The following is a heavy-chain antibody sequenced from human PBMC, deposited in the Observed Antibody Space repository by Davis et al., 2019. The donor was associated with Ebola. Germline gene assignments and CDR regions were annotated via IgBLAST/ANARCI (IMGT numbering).Heavy chain of an antibody. CDR1: GFTFSSYG. CDR3: ARDGMIDGKFDY. D-gene: IGHD3-16*01. V-gene: IGHV3-30*19. Sequence: GGSLRLSCAASGFTFSSYGMHWVRQAPGKGLQWVAVISFDGTDTYYADSVKGRFTISRDNSRNTLYLQINSLRGEDGAVYYCARDGMIDGKFDYWGQGTLVIVSS. CDR2: ISFDGTDT. J-gene: IGHJ4*02.